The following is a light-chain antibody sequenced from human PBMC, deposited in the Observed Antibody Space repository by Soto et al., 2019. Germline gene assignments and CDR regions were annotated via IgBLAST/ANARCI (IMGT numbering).Light chain of an antibody. CDR1: IRDVGAYNL. Sequence: QSVLTQPASVSGSPGQSITISCAGTIRDVGAYNLVSWYQQHPGRAPQLIIYEVRHRPSGISFRFSGSKSGNTASLTISGLQAEDEADYYCSSYTSKSSLIFGGGTKVTVL. J-gene: IGLJ2*01. CDR2: EVR. CDR3: SSYTSKSSLI. V-gene: IGLV2-14*01.